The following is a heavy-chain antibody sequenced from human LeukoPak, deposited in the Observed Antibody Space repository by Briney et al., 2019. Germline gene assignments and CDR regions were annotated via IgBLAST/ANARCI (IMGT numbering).Heavy chain of an antibody. CDR3: ARHEVRGARSFDY. V-gene: IGHV4-39*01. CDR2: IYYTGST. CDR1: GGSISSSSYY. J-gene: IGHJ4*02. D-gene: IGHD3-10*01. Sequence: SETLSLTCTVSGGSISSSSYYWGWLRQPPGKGLEWIATIYYTGSTYYSPSLKSRVTISVDTSKNQFSLSLRSVTAADTAVYYCARHEVRGARSFDYWGQGILVPVSS.